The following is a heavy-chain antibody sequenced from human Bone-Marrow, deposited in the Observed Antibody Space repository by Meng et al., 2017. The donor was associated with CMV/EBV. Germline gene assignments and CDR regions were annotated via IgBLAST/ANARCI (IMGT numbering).Heavy chain of an antibody. V-gene: IGHV3-20*04. CDR3: ARGSALTGTQNDY. D-gene: IGHD1-7*01. Sequence: GGSLRLSCAASGFTFDGYGVSWVRQAPGKGLEWVSGINWNGDSTGYADSVKGRFTISRDNAKNSLYLQMNSLRAEDTALYYCARGSALTGTQNDYCGQGTLVTVSS. CDR2: INWNGDST. J-gene: IGHJ4*02. CDR1: GFTFDGYG.